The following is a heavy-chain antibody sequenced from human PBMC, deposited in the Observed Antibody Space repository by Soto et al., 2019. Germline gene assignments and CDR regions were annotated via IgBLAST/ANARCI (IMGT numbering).Heavy chain of an antibody. V-gene: IGHV3-11*01. D-gene: IGHD3-10*01. CDR2: ISSSGSTI. Sequence: GGSLRLSCAASGFTFSDYYLSWIRQAPGKGLEWVSYISSSGSTIYYADSVKGRFTISRDNAKNSLYLQMNSLRAEDTAVYYCARVPLDYYGSGSLNWFDPWGQGTLVTVSS. CDR1: GFTFSDYY. J-gene: IGHJ5*02. CDR3: ARVPLDYYGSGSLNWFDP.